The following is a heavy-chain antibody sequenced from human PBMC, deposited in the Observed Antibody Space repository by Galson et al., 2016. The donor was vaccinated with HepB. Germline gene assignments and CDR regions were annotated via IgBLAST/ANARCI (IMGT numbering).Heavy chain of an antibody. CDR2: IHTSDIT. V-gene: IGHV4-4*08. CDR1: GASTNNFY. D-gene: IGHD2-21*01. CDR3: ARMYSAYSPFDY. J-gene: IGHJ4*02. Sequence: SETLSLTCSVSGASTNNFYWSWVRQSPGKGLEWIGYIHTSDITNYNLSLKSRVTISADTSKNQFSLTVNFVTAADTALYFCARMYSAYSPFDYWGRGTLVTVSS.